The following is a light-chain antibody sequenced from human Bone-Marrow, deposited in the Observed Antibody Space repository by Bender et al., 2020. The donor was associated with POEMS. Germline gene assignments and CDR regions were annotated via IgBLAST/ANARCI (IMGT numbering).Light chain of an antibody. J-gene: IGLJ2*01. CDR2: DVS. Sequence: QSALTQPPSASGSPGQSVTISCTGTTSDIGTYNYVSWFQQHPGKAPKLLIYDVSNRPSGVSNRFSGSKSGNTASLTVSGLQAEDEADYYCSAYAGSDDVGFGGGSKLTVL. CDR1: TSDIGTYNY. V-gene: IGLV2-8*01. CDR3: SAYAGSDDVG.